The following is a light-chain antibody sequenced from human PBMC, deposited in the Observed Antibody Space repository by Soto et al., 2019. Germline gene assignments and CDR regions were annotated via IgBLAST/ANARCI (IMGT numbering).Light chain of an antibody. CDR3: QQYSSSPGMYT. CDR2: DAS. CDR1: QSVSNTY. Sequence: EIVLTQSPGTLSLSPGERATLSCRASQSVSNTYLAWYQQKPGQAPRPLIYDASSRATGIPDRFSGSGSATDFTLTISRLEPEDFAVYYCQQYSSSPGMYTFGQGTKLEI. V-gene: IGKV3-20*01. J-gene: IGKJ2*01.